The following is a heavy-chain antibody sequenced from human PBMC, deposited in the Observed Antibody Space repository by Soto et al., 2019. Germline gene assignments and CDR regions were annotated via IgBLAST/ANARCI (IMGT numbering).Heavy chain of an antibody. CDR1: GFTFSGYS. J-gene: IGHJ4*02. Sequence: GGSLRLSCAASGFTFSGYSMNWVRQAPGKGLEWVSSISSSSSYIYYADSVKGRFTISRDNAKNSLYLQMNSLRAEDTAVYYCARVRTTNRRIDYWGQGTLVTVSS. D-gene: IGHD1-1*01. V-gene: IGHV3-21*01. CDR2: ISSSSSYI. CDR3: ARVRTTNRRIDY.